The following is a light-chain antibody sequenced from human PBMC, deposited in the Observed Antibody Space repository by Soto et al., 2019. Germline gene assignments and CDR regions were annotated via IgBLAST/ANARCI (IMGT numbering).Light chain of an antibody. V-gene: IGLV2-14*01. Sequence: SALTQPASVSWSPGQSITISCTGTISDFVVYNYVSWYQQHPGNATKLMIYGVSNRPSGVSNRFSGSKSGNTASLTISGLQADDEADYYCSSHTISSALQVFGTGTKVTVL. CDR2: GVS. J-gene: IGLJ1*01. CDR1: ISDFVVYNY. CDR3: SSHTISSALQV.